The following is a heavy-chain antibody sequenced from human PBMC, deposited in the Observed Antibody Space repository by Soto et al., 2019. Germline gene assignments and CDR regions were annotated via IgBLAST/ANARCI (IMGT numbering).Heavy chain of an antibody. Sequence: PSETLSLTCTVSGGSISSGDYYWSWIRQPPGKGLEWIGYIYYSGSTYYNPSLKSRVTISVDTSKNQFSLKLSSVTAADTAVYYCARGRISDFWSGYPLVDYWGQGTLVTVSS. CDR1: GGSISSGDYY. CDR3: ARGRISDFWSGYPLVDY. D-gene: IGHD3-3*01. V-gene: IGHV4-30-4*01. CDR2: IYYSGST. J-gene: IGHJ4*02.